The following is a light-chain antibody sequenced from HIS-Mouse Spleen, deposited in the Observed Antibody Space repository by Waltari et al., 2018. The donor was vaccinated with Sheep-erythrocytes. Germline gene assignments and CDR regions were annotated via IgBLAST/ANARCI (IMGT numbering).Light chain of an antibody. CDR1: SSDVGSYNL. CDR2: EGS. CDR3: CSYAGSSTPWV. Sequence: QSALTHPASVSGSPGQSITISCTGTSSDVGSYNLVSWYQQHPGKAPKLMIYEGSKRPSGVSTRFSGSKSGNTASLTISVLQAEDEADYYCCSYAGSSTPWVFGGGTKLTVL. J-gene: IGLJ3*02. V-gene: IGLV2-23*01.